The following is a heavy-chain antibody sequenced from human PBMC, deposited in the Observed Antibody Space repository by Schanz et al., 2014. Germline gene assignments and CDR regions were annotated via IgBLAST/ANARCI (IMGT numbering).Heavy chain of an antibody. J-gene: IGHJ6*02. Sequence: EVPLVESGGCLVQPGRSLRLSCAASGFTFEDYAMHWVRQAPGKGLEWVSGISWNSGSIGYADSVKGRFTISRDDAKNSLYLQMNSLRAEDTALYYCAKDRQNRVNRVGYYYGMDVWGQGTTVTVSS. V-gene: IGHV3-9*01. CDR3: AKDRQNRVNRVGYYYGMDV. CDR2: ISWNSGSI. CDR1: GFTFEDYA. D-gene: IGHD3-16*01.